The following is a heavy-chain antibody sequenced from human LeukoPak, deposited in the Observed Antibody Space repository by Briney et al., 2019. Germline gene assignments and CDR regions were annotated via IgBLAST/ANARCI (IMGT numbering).Heavy chain of an antibody. CDR2: IYYSGST. Sequence: SETLSLTCTVSGGSISSYYWSWIRQPPGKGLEWIGYIYYSGSTNYNPSLKSQVTISVGTSKNQFSLKLSSVTAADTAVYYCARFDRSAAYYGMDVWGQGTTVTVSS. CDR1: GGSISSYY. CDR3: ARFDRSAAYYGMDV. J-gene: IGHJ6*02. V-gene: IGHV4-59*08. D-gene: IGHD2-2*01.